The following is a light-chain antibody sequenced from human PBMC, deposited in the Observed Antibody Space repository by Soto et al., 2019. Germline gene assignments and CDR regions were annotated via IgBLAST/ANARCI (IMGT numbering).Light chain of an antibody. V-gene: IGLV1-40*01. Sequence: QSVLTQPPSVSGAPGQRVTISCTGSSSNFGAGYDVHWYRQLPGTAPKLLIYGNSKRPSGVPDRFSGSKSGTSASLAITGLQAEDEADYYCQSYDSSLSGVVFGGGTKLTAL. J-gene: IGLJ2*01. CDR1: SSNFGAGYD. CDR3: QSYDSSLSGVV. CDR2: GNS.